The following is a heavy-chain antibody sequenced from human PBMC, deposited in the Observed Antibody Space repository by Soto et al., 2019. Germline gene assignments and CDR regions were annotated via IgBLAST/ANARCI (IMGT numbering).Heavy chain of an antibody. CDR1: GFRFSSYA. V-gene: IGHV3-23*01. CDR2: ISGSGGTT. CDR3: TTIAAALGEYYNGMDV. Sequence: EVQLLESGGDLVQPGGSLRLSCAASGFRFSSYAMSWVRQAPGKGLEWMSSISGSGGTTYYADSVKGRITISRDNSKNTMCWQRSGLRGEDTAIYCCTTIAAALGEYYNGMDVWGQGTTVSVSS. J-gene: IGHJ6*02. D-gene: IGHD3-16*01.